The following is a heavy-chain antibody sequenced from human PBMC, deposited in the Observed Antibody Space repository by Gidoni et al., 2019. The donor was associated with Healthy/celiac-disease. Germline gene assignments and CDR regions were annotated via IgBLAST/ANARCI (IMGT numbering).Heavy chain of an antibody. CDR1: GSTVSSYR. CDR2: IKPDGSEK. V-gene: IGHV3-7*01. D-gene: IGHD3-3*01. Sequence: EVQLVESGGGLVQPGGSLSLSCAASGSTVSSYRMSWARQAPGKGLEWVANIKPDGSEKYYVDSVKGRFTISRDNAKNSLYLQMNSLRAEDTAVYYCARVGPLLRFLEWFSFDYWGQGTLVTVSS. CDR3: ARVGPLLRFLEWFSFDY. J-gene: IGHJ4*02.